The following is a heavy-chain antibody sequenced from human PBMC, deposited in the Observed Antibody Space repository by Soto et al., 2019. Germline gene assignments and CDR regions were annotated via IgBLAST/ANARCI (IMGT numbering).Heavy chain of an antibody. D-gene: IGHD5-12*01. Sequence: QVQLQESGPGLVKPSQTLSLTCTVSGGSISSGDYYWSWIRQPPVKGLECIGCIYSSGSTYYNPSRRRRVTISVDTYKNQFSLKLSSVTDADTAVYYCARDVGTRGYSGYDRDYWGQGTLVTVSS. V-gene: IGHV4-30-4*01. CDR3: ARDVGTRGYSGYDRDY. CDR1: GGSISSGDYY. CDR2: IYSSGST. J-gene: IGHJ4*02.